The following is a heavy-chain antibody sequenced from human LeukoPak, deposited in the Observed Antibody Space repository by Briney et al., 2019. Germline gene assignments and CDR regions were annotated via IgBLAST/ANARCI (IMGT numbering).Heavy chain of an antibody. D-gene: IGHD3-3*01. Sequence: ASVKVSCKASGYTFTSYGISWVRQAPGQGLEWMGWINPNSGGTNYAQKFQGRVTMTRDTSISTAYMELSRLRSDDTAVYYCARDPTIFGVVNYFDYWGQGTLVTVSS. J-gene: IGHJ4*02. CDR1: GYTFTSYG. V-gene: IGHV1-2*02. CDR2: INPNSGGT. CDR3: ARDPTIFGVVNYFDY.